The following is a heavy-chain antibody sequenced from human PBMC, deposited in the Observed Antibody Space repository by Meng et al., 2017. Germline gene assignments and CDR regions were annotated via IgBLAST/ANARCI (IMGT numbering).Heavy chain of an antibody. CDR3: ARGLRIGPDY. CDR1: GFTFSGHA. Sequence: GESLKISCAASGFTFSGHAMTWVRQAPGKGLEWVSSISGSADSIYYADSVKGRFTISRDNSKNTLFLHMNSLRTGDTAVYYCARGLRIGPDYWGQGTLATFSS. CDR2: ISGSADSI. J-gene: IGHJ4*02. D-gene: IGHD3/OR15-3a*01. V-gene: IGHV3-23*01.